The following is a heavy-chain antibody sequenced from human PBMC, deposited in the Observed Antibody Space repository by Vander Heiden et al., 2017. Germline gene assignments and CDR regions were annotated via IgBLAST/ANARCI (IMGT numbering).Heavy chain of an antibody. CDR3: AKDGYSSSWYSGTAKYYFDY. CDR1: GFTFSSYA. V-gene: IGHV3-23*01. D-gene: IGHD6-13*01. J-gene: IGHJ4*02. CDR2: ISGSGGST. Sequence: EVQLLESGGGLVQPGGSLRLSCAASGFTFSSYAMSWVRQAPGKGLEWVSAISGSGGSTYYADSVKGRFTISRDNSKNTLYLQMNSLRAEDTAVYYCAKDGYSSSWYSGTAKYYFDYWGQGTLVTVSS.